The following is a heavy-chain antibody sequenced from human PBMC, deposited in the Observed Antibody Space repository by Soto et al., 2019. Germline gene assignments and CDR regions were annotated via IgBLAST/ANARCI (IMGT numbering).Heavy chain of an antibody. D-gene: IGHD2-21*02. CDR2: IYNSGST. J-gene: IGHJ4*02. Sequence: QVQLQESGPGLVKPSETLSLTCTVSGGSISGYSWNWIRQPPGKGLEWIAYIYNSGSTNYNPSLKSRVPISVDTSTNQFSLKLSSVTAADTAVYYCAREPRQGDRIYYFGYWGQGTLVTVSS. CDR3: AREPRQGDRIYYFGY. CDR1: GGSISGYS. V-gene: IGHV4-59*01.